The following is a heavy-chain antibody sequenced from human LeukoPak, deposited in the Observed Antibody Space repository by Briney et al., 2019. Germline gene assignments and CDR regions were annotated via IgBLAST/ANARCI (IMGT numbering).Heavy chain of an antibody. CDR2: IKQDGSEK. Sequence: PGGSLRLSCAASGFTFSSYSMNWVRQAPGKGLEWVANIKQDGSEKYYVDSVKGRFTISRDNAKNSLYLQMNSLRAEDTAVYYCARVNNGGWYTIHYYYYMDVWGKGTTVTVSS. J-gene: IGHJ6*03. V-gene: IGHV3-7*01. D-gene: IGHD6-19*01. CDR3: ARVNNGGWYTIHYYYYMDV. CDR1: GFTFSSYS.